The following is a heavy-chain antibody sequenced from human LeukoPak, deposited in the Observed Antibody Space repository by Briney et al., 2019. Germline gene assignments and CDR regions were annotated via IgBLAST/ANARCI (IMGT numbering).Heavy chain of an antibody. Sequence: GGSLRLSCAASGFTFSTYGMHWVRQAPGKGLEWVAVISYDGSNKYYGDSVKGRFTISRDNSKNTLYLQMNSLRAEDTAVYYCAKDFNKGQWMSDYWGQGTLVTVSS. D-gene: IGHD6-19*01. V-gene: IGHV3-30*18. J-gene: IGHJ4*02. CDR1: GFTFSTYG. CDR2: ISYDGSNK. CDR3: AKDFNKGQWMSDY.